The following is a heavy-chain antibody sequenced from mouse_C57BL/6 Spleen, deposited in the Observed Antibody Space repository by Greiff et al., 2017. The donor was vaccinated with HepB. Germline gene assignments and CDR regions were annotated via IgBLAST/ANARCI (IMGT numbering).Heavy chain of an antibody. CDR2: ISDGGSYT. Sequence: EVNVVESGGGLVKPGGSLKLSCAASGFTFSSYAMPWVRQTPEKRLEWVATISDGGSYTYYPDNVKGRFTITRDNAKNNLYLQMSQLKSEDTAMYYCAREAIRGAMDYWGQGTSVTVSS. V-gene: IGHV5-4*01. CDR3: AREAIRGAMDY. J-gene: IGHJ4*01. CDR1: GFTFSSYA.